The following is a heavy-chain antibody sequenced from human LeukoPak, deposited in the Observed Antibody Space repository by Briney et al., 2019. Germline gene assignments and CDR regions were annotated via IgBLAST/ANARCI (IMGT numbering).Heavy chain of an antibody. D-gene: IGHD3-10*01. V-gene: IGHV3-21*01. CDR3: ARFPASTMVRGVIESVIDY. J-gene: IGHJ4*02. CDR2: ISSSSSDT. CDR1: GFTFSSYS. Sequence: GGSLRLSCAASGFTFSSYSMNWVRQAPGKGLEWVASISSSSSDTYYAHSVKGRFTISSDNARNSLYLQINSRRAGDTTVYYCARFPASTMVRGVIESVIDYWGQGNLVTVSS.